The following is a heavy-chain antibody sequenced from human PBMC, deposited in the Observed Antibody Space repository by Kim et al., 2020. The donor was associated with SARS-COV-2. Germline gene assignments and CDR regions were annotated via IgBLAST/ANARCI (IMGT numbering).Heavy chain of an antibody. CDR3: ARPPIAAAGGGWYFDL. CDR2: IYYSGST. CDR1: GGSISSSSYY. D-gene: IGHD6-13*01. Sequence: SETLSLTCTVSGGSISSSSYYWGWIRQPPGKGLEWIGSIYYSGSTYYNPSLKSRVTISVDTSKNQFSLKLSSVTAADTAVYYCARPPIAAAGGGWYFDLWGRGTLVTVSS. V-gene: IGHV4-39*01. J-gene: IGHJ2*01.